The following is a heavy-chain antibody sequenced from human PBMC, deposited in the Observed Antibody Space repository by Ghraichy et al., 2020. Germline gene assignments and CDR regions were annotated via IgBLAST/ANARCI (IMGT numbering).Heavy chain of an antibody. J-gene: IGHJ4*02. D-gene: IGHD6-19*01. CDR3: ARAAGSSGWYYYFDY. CDR1: GFTFSSYA. CDR2: ILHDGSNK. V-gene: IGHV3-30*04. Sequence: GESLKISCAASGFTFSSYAMYWVRQAPGKGLEWVAVILHDGSNKNYADSVKGRFTISRDNSRNTLYLQMNSLRAEDTAMYYCARAAGSSGWYYYFDYWGQGTLVTVSS.